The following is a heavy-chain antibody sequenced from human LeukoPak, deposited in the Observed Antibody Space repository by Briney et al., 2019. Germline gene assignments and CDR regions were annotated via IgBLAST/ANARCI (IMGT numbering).Heavy chain of an antibody. CDR2: ISHSGSI. CDR3: AKFPVEMATTPFDY. V-gene: IGHV3-23*01. D-gene: IGHD5-24*01. Sequence: AGGSLRLSCAASGFTFSSYAMNWVRQAPGKGLEWVSSISHSGSISYADSVKGRFTISRDNSKNTLYLQMNSLRAEDTAVYYCAKFPVEMATTPFDYWGQGTLVTVSS. CDR1: GFTFSSYA. J-gene: IGHJ4*02.